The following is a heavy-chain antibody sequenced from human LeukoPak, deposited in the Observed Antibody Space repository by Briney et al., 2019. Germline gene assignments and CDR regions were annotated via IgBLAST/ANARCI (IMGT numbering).Heavy chain of an antibody. CDR2: INSDGSIT. CDR3: ASPMWDTAIHDY. V-gene: IGHV3-74*01. D-gene: IGHD5-18*01. CDR1: GFTFSSHW. J-gene: IGHJ4*02. Sequence: SGGSLRLSCAASGFTFSSHWMHWVRQAPGKGLVWVSRINSDGSITSYADSVKGRFTISRDNAKDTLYLQMNSLRAEDAAVYYCASPMWDTAIHDYWDQGTLVTVSS.